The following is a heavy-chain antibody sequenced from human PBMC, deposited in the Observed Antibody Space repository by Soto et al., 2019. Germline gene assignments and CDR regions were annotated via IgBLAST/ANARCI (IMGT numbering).Heavy chain of an antibody. J-gene: IGHJ4*02. CDR3: VKGLNYNFDNIGFHG. Sequence: LRLSCAASGFTFDDYAIHWVRQLPGKGLEWVSGISWNSGSAAYMDSVKGRFLISRDNAKKSLFLQMRSLRPEDTALYYCVKGLNYNFDNIGFHGWGQGTLVTVSS. CDR1: GFTFDDYA. D-gene: IGHD3-22*01. V-gene: IGHV3-9*01. CDR2: ISWNSGSA.